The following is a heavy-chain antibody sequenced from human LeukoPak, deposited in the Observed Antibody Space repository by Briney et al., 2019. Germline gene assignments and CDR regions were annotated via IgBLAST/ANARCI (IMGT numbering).Heavy chain of an antibody. Sequence: GGSLRLSCAASGFIFSSYDMSWVRQAPGKGLEWVSVMIGSGGSTNYADSVKGRFTISRDNSKNTLYLQMNSLRAEDTAVYYCAKEKWEPMGHDAFDIWGQGTMVTVSS. V-gene: IGHV3-23*01. D-gene: IGHD1-26*01. CDR3: AKEKWEPMGHDAFDI. CDR2: MIGSGGST. CDR1: GFIFSSYD. J-gene: IGHJ3*02.